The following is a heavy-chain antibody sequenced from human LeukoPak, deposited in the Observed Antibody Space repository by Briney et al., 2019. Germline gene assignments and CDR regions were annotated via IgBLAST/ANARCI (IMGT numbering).Heavy chain of an antibody. CDR3: ATELRIAASGFDAFDI. Sequence: GRSLRLSCAASGFTFGSYVMHWVRQAPGKGLEWVAVISYDGSNKYYADSVKGRFTISRDNSKNTLYLQMNSLRAEDTAMYSCATELRIAASGFDAFDIWGQGTVVTVSS. D-gene: IGHD6-13*01. J-gene: IGHJ3*02. V-gene: IGHV3-30*03. CDR1: GFTFGSYV. CDR2: ISYDGSNK.